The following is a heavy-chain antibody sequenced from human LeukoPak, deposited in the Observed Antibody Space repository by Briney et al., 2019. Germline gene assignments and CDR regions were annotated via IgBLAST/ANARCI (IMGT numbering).Heavy chain of an antibody. V-gene: IGHV3-21*01. Sequence: GGSLRLSCAASGFTFSSYGMHWVRQAPGKGLEWVSSISGSSSYIYYADSVKGRFTISRDNAKNSLYLQMNSLRAEDTAVYYCARGRYNYGYIYDYWGQGTLVTVSS. CDR1: GFTFSSYG. CDR3: ARGRYNYGYIYDY. J-gene: IGHJ4*02. CDR2: ISGSSSYI. D-gene: IGHD5-18*01.